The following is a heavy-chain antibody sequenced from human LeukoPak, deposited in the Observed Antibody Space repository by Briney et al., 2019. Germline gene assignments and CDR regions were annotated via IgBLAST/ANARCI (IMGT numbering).Heavy chain of an antibody. D-gene: IGHD5-24*01. CDR2: ISGSGTDT. J-gene: IGHJ6*02. CDR1: GFALSNYA. CDR3: AKGKDGYYYHGVDV. V-gene: IGHV3-23*01. Sequence: GGSLRLSCAASGFALSNYAMSWVRQAPDKGLEWVSVISGSGTDTYYADSVKGRFTVSRDNSKSILYLQLNSLRADDTATYYCAKGKDGYYYHGVDVWGQGTTVTVSS.